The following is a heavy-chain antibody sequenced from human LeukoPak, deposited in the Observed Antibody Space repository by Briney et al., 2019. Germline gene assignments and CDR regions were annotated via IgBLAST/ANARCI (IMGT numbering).Heavy chain of an antibody. D-gene: IGHD6-19*01. CDR1: GRSFSGYY. J-gene: IGHJ6*03. CDR3: ARTQEAGYSSGWYDSYYYYYMDV. Sequence: PSETLSLTCAVYGRSFSGYYWTWIRQTPGKGLEWIGYIHYTGSTNYNPSLKSRVTISVDTSKNQFSLKLSSVTAADTAVYYCARTQEAGYSSGWYDSYYYYYMDVWGKGTTVTISS. V-gene: IGHV4-59*01. CDR2: IHYTGST.